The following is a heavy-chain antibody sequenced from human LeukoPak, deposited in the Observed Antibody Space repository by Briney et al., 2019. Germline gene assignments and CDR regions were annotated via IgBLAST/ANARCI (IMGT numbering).Heavy chain of an antibody. CDR2: INHSGST. V-gene: IGHV4-34*01. J-gene: IGHJ4*02. CDR1: GGSFSGYY. D-gene: IGHD1-26*01. CDR3: ARARGSYQRYYFDY. Sequence: PSETLSLTCAVYGGSFSGYYWSWIRQPPGKGLEWIGEINHSGSTNYNPSLKSQVTISVDTSKNQFSLKLSSVTAADTAVYYCARARGSYQRYYFDYWGQGTLVTVSS.